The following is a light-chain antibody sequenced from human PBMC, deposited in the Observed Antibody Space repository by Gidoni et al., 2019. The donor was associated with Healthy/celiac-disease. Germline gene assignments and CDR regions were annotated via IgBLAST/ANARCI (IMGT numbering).Light chain of an antibody. J-gene: IGKJ5*01. CDR1: QSISGY. CDR3: QQSYSTPPVT. CDR2: AAS. V-gene: IGKV1-39*01. Sequence: DIQMTQSPSSLSASVGDRVTITCRASQSISGYLNCYQQKPGKAPNLLIYAASSLQRGVPSRFSGSGSGTDFTLTISSLQPEDFATYYCQQSYSTPPVTFGQXTRLEIK.